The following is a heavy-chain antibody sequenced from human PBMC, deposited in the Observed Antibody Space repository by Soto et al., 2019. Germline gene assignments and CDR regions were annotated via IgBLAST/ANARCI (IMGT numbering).Heavy chain of an antibody. CDR3: AREMKIAVTGTVGFDI. V-gene: IGHV3-23*01. Sequence: GGSLRLSCAASAFTFYNYAMSWVRQAPGKGLEWVSAISGSGGSTYYADSVKGRFTISRDNSKNTLSLQMNSLRAEDTAVYYCAREMKIAVTGTVGFDIWGHGTMVTVSS. J-gene: IGHJ3*02. CDR2: ISGSGGST. CDR1: AFTFYNYA. D-gene: IGHD6-19*01.